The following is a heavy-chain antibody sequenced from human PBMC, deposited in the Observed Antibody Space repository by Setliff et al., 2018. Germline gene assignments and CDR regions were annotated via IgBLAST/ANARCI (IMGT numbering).Heavy chain of an antibody. Sequence: SETLSLTCAVYGGSFSGCYWSWFRQPPGKGPEWIGEINHSGSTNYNPSLKSRVTISVDTSRNQFSLNLSSVTAADTAVYYCASSLRGAIDYYFDYWGQGTLVTVSS. J-gene: IGHJ4*02. V-gene: IGHV4-34*01. CDR1: GGSFSGCY. CDR2: INHSGST. D-gene: IGHD3-10*01. CDR3: ASSLRGAIDYYFDY.